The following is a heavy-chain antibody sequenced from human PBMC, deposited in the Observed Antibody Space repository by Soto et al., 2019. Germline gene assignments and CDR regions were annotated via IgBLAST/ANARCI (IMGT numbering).Heavy chain of an antibody. CDR2: ISYDGSNK. CDR1: GFTFSSYG. V-gene: IGHV3-30*18. CDR3: AKADPLGYCSSTSCHYYYYYGMDV. Sequence: QVQLVESGGGVVQPGRSLRLSCAASGFTFSSYGMHWVRQAPGKGLEWVAVISYDGSNKYYADSVKGRFTISRDNSKNTLYLQMNSVRAEDTAVYYCAKADPLGYCSSTSCHYYYYYGMDVWGQGTTVTVSS. J-gene: IGHJ6*02. D-gene: IGHD2-2*01.